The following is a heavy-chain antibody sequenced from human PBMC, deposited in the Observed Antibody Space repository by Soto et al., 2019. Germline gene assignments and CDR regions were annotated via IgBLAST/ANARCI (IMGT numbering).Heavy chain of an antibody. CDR3: ARQPGIAAASRFDP. CDR2: IYYSGST. Sequence: SETLSLTCTVSGGSISSSSYYWGWIRQPPGKGLEWIGSIYYSGSTYYNPSLKSRVTISVDTSKNQFSLKLSSVTAADTAVYYCARQPGIAAASRFDPWGQGTLVTVSS. V-gene: IGHV4-39*01. CDR1: GGSISSSSYY. D-gene: IGHD6-13*01. J-gene: IGHJ5*02.